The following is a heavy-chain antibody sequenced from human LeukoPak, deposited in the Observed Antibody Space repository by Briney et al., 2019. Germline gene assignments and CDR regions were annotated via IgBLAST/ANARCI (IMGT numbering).Heavy chain of an antibody. D-gene: IGHD3-3*01. J-gene: IGHJ6*03. CDR2: IRSKAYGGTI. Sequence: PGGSLRLSCTASGFTFGDYAMSWFRQAPGKGLEWVGFIRSKAYGGTIEYAASVKGRFIISRDDSKSIAYLQMNSLKTEDTAVYYCTRALALSGSYYMDVWGKGTTVTVSS. CDR3: TRALALSGSYYMDV. CDR1: GFTFGDYA. V-gene: IGHV3-49*03.